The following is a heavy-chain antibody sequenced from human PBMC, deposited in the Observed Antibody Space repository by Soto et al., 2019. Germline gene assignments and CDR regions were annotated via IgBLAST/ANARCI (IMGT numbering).Heavy chain of an antibody. J-gene: IGHJ4*02. CDR1: GFTFSSYS. Sequence: EVQLVESGGGLVKPGGSLRLSCAASGFTFSSYSMNWVRQAPGKGLEXXXSISSSSSYIYYADSVKGRFTXXXXXXXXXXXLQMNSLRAEDTAVYYCARRSGANWGQGTLVTVSS. CDR3: ARRSGAN. D-gene: IGHD1-26*01. CDR2: ISSSSSYI. V-gene: IGHV3-21*01.